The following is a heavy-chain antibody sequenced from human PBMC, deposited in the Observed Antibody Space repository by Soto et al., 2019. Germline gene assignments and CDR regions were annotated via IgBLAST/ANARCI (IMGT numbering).Heavy chain of an antibody. D-gene: IGHD4-17*01. J-gene: IGHJ4*02. CDR3: ARGVTTVTTFDY. CDR2: IYYTGST. CDR1: GGSIGDYG. V-gene: IGHV4-59*12. Sequence: SETLCHTCTVSGGSIGDYGWSWIMQPPGKGLEWIGYIYYTGSTYYNPSLKSRVTISVDRSKNQFSLKLSSATAADTAVYYCARGVTTVTTFDYWGQGTLVTVSS.